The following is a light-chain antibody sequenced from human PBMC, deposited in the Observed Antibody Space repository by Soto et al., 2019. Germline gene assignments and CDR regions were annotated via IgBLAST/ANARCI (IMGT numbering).Light chain of an antibody. Sequence: DIHMTQSPSTLSASVGDRVTITCGASQRINKWLAWHQQKPGKAPNLLIYDVSSLESGVPSRFSGSGSGTEFTLTISSLQPDDFATYYCQQYNSYSEAFGQGTKVDIK. CDR3: QQYNSYSEA. CDR1: QRINKW. J-gene: IGKJ1*01. CDR2: DVS. V-gene: IGKV1-5*01.